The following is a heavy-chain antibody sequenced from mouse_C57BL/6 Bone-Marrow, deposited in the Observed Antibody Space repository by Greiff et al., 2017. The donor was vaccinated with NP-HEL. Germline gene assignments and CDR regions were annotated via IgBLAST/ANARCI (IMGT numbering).Heavy chain of an antibody. Sequence: QVQLQQSGAELANPGASVKLSCKASGYTFTSYWMHWVKQRPGQGLEWIGYINPSSGYTKYNQKFKDKATLTADKSSSTAYMQLSSLTYEDSAVYYCARWYYGSSSWFAYWGQGTLVTVSA. CDR1: GYTFTSYW. J-gene: IGHJ3*01. V-gene: IGHV1-7*01. CDR2: INPSSGYT. D-gene: IGHD1-1*01. CDR3: ARWYYGSSSWFAY.